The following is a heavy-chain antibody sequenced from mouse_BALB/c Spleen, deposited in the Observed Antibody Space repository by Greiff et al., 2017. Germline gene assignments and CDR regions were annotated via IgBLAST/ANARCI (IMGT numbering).Heavy chain of an antibody. CDR1: GFTFSSYA. Sequence: EVQLVESGGGLVKPGGSLKLSCAASGFTFSSYAMSWVRQTPEKRLEWVASISSGGSTYYPDSVKGRFTISRDNARNILYLQMSSLRSEDTAMYYCARGRGITTAPYYAMDYWGQGTSVTVSS. CDR3: ARGRGITTAPYYAMDY. V-gene: IGHV5-6-5*01. J-gene: IGHJ4*01. D-gene: IGHD1-2*01. CDR2: ISSGGST.